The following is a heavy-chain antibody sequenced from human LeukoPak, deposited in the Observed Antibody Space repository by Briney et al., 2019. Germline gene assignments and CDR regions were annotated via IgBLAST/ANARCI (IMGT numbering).Heavy chain of an antibody. CDR3: ARGLYYYDSSGFLY. V-gene: IGHV4-34*01. J-gene: IGHJ4*02. CDR1: GGSFSGYY. CDR2: INHSGST. D-gene: IGHD3-22*01. Sequence: PSETLSLTCAVYGGSFSGYYWSWIRQPPGKGLEWIGEINHSGSTNYNPSLKSRVTISVDTSKNQFSLKLSSVTAADTAVYYCARGLYYYDSSGFLYRGQGTLVTVSS.